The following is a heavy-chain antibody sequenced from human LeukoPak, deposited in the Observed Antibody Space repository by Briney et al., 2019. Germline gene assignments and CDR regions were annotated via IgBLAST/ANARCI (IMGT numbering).Heavy chain of an antibody. V-gene: IGHV4-59*01. J-gene: IGHJ3*02. Sequence: SETLSLTCTVSGGSISSYYWSWIRQPPGKGLEWIGYIYYSGSTNYNPSLKSRVTISVDTSKNQFSLKLSSVTAADTAVYYCARGTGYDSSGYYGNEDAFDIWGLGTMVTVSS. CDR3: ARGTGYDSSGYYGNEDAFDI. CDR1: GGSISSYY. CDR2: IYYSGST. D-gene: IGHD3-22*01.